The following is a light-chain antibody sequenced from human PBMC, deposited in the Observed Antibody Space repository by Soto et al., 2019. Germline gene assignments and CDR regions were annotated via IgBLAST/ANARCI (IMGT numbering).Light chain of an antibody. CDR2: EFS. Sequence: QSVLTQPPSASGSPGQSVTISCTGTSSDIGAYNYVSWYQQHPGKAPNLMIYEFSKRPSGVPDRFTGYKSGNTASLTVSGLQAEDEADYYCSSYAGSSTWVFGGGTKLTVL. V-gene: IGLV2-8*01. J-gene: IGLJ3*02. CDR1: SSDIGAYNY. CDR3: SSYAGSSTWV.